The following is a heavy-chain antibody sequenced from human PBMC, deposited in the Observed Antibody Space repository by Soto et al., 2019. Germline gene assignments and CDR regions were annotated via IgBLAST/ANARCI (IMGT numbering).Heavy chain of an antibody. V-gene: IGHV3-30*18. CDR1: GFTFSSYG. Sequence: GGSLRLSCAASGFTFSSYGMHWVRQAPGKGLEWVAVISYDGSNKYYADSVKGRFTISRDNSKNTLYLQMNSLRAEDTAVYYCAKDRTYGDYVFSYDSSGSDLFDYWGQGTLVTVSS. CDR2: ISYDGSNK. J-gene: IGHJ4*02. D-gene: IGHD3-22*01. CDR3: AKDRTYGDYVFSYDSSGSDLFDY.